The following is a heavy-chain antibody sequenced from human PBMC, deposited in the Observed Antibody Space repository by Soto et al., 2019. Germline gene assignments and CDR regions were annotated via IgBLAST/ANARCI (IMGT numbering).Heavy chain of an antibody. J-gene: IGHJ6*02. CDR1: GFIVSSSF. D-gene: IGHD3-3*01. V-gene: IGHV3-53*02. CDR2: IYTPGST. CDR3: TRDPITTLGYGMDV. Sequence: EVQLVETGGGLIQPGGSLRLSCAASGFIVSSSFMSWVRQAPGKGLEWVSVIYTPGSTYYGESVKGRFTISRDDSRNTVYLQMNSLRDEDTAVYYCTRDPITTLGYGMDVWGQGTTVTVSS.